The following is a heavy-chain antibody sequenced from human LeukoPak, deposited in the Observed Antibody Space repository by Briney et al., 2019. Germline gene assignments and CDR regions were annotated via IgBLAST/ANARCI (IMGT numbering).Heavy chain of an antibody. CDR3: ARGHPHGWELYLDY. CDR2: TSYDGSNQ. V-gene: IGHV3-30*04. D-gene: IGHD4-23*01. J-gene: IGHJ4*02. CDR1: GFNFGAYA. Sequence: GRSLRLSCAASGFNFGAYAMHWVRQSPGKGLDWVALTSYDGSNQWYADSVKGRFTVSRDSSKNTLYLQMNSLRVEDTAVYYCARGHPHGWELYLDYWGQGTLVTVSS.